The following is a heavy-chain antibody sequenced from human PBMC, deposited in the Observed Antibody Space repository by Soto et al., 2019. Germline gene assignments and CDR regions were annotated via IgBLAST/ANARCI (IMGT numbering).Heavy chain of an antibody. J-gene: IGHJ6*03. CDR1: GGTIISYY. CDR3: ARVGRRNRHYYYYYYMDV. Sequence: SETLSLTWTVSGGTIISYYWSWIRQTTGKGLEWIGYIYYSGSTNYNPSLKSRVTISVDTSKNQFSLKLSSVTAADTAVYYCARVGRRNRHYYYYYYMDVWGKGTTVTVSS. V-gene: IGHV4-59*01. CDR2: IYYSGST.